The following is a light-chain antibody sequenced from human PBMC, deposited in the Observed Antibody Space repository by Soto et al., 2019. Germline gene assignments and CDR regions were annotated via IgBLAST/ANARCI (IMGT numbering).Light chain of an antibody. V-gene: IGKV1-5*01. CDR2: DAS. CDR3: QQYNNYPRT. Sequence: DIQMHQSPSTLSASVGERVTITGRASQSISSWLAWYQQKPGKAPKLLIYDASTLESGVPSRFSGSGSGTEFTLTISSLQPDDFATYYCQQYNNYPRTVGQGTKVDIK. J-gene: IGKJ1*01. CDR1: QSISSW.